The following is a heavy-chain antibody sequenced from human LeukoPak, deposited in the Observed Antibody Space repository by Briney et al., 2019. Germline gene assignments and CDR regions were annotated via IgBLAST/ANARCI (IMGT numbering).Heavy chain of an antibody. J-gene: IGHJ2*01. CDR2: IWYDGSNK. CDR1: GFTFSSYG. V-gene: IGHV3-33*01. D-gene: IGHD3-22*01. Sequence: PGRSLRLSCAASGFTFSSYGMHWVRQAPGKGLEWVAVIWYDGSNKYYADSVKGRFTISRDNSKNTLYLQMNSLRAEDTAVYYCARGRGGRDSSAYGYWYFDLWGRGTLVNVSS. CDR3: ARGRGGRDSSAYGYWYFDL.